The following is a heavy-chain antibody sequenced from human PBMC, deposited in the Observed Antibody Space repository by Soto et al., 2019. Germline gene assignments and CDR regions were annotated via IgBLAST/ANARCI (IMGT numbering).Heavy chain of an antibody. CDR1: GFTFSSYV. Sequence: EVQLLESGGGLVQPGGSLRLSCVASGFTFSSYVMNWVRQAPGQGLEWVSAISGSGASTFYPDSVKGRFSISGDNSKNMVYLQMDSLRAEDTAVYYCAKDRNHLPMSLFDYWGQGALVIVSS. J-gene: IGHJ4*02. CDR2: ISGSGAST. CDR3: AKDRNHLPMSLFDY. D-gene: IGHD3-10*02. V-gene: IGHV3-23*01.